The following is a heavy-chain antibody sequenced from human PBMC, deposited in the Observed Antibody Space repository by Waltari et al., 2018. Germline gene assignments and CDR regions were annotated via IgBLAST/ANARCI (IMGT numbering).Heavy chain of an antibody. Sequence: QVQLQESGPGMVKPSQTLSLTCTVSGGSISSGGYYLSWIRPPPGKGLEWIGYIYYSVSTYYNPSLKSRVTISVDTSKNQFSLKLSSVTAADTAVYYCARDRRRYSSLGAFDIWGQGTMVTVSS. J-gene: IGHJ3*02. CDR2: IYYSVST. V-gene: IGHV4-31*03. CDR3: ARDRRRYSSLGAFDI. CDR1: GGSISSGGYY. D-gene: IGHD6-13*01.